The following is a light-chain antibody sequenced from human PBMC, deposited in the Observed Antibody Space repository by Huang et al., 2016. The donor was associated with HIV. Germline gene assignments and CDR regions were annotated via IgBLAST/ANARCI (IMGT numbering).Light chain of an antibody. CDR2: GAS. Sequence: EIVMTQSPATLSVSPGERATLSCRASQSVRSNLAWYHQKPGQAPRLLIYGASTRAAGIPARVRVSGSGKEFTLTISSLQSENCAVYSCQQYNNWPPLTFGGGTKVEIK. CDR1: QSVRSN. CDR3: QQYNNWPPLT. V-gene: IGKV3-15*01. J-gene: IGKJ4*01.